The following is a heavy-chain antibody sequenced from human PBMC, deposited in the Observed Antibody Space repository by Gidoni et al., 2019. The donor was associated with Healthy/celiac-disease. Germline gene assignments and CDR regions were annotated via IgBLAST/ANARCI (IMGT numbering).Heavy chain of an antibody. D-gene: IGHD6-13*01. CDR1: GGSISSGSYY. J-gene: IGHJ3*02. CDR2: IYTSGST. V-gene: IGHV4-61*02. CDR3: ARDGAAAGKTRAFDI. Sequence: QVQLQESGPGLVKPSQTLSLTCTVSGGSISSGSYYWSWIRPPAGKGLEWIGRIYTSGSTNYNPSLKSRVTISVDTSKNQFSLKLSSVTAADTAVYYCARDGAAAGKTRAFDIWGQGTMVTVSS.